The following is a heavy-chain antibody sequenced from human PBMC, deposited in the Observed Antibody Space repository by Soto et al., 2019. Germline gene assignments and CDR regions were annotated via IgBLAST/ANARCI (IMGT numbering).Heavy chain of an antibody. V-gene: IGHV3-33*01. D-gene: IGHD6-19*01. J-gene: IGHJ4*02. Sequence: PXGSLRLSCSAAGFTFSDYDMHWVRQAPGKRLDWVAVLWRDGSKVYYADSVKGRFTISRDNSKNTLYLEMNSLRVEDTAVYYCARDGTGWTGGDHWGQGPLVTVSS. CDR1: GFTFSDYD. CDR3: ARDGTGWTGGDH. CDR2: LWRDGSKV.